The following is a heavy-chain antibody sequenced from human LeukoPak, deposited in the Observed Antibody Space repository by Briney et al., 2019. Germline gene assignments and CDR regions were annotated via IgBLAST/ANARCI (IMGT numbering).Heavy chain of an antibody. V-gene: IGHV4-59*01. CDR3: ARSSESGSYGLDY. CDR1: GGSISSYY. Sequence: SETLSLTCTVSGGSISSYYWSWIRQPPGKGLEWIGYIYYSVSTNYNPSLKSRVTISVDTSKNQFSLKLSSVTAADTAVYYCARSSESGSYGLDYWGQGTLVTVSS. CDR2: IYYSVST. J-gene: IGHJ4*02. D-gene: IGHD2-15*01.